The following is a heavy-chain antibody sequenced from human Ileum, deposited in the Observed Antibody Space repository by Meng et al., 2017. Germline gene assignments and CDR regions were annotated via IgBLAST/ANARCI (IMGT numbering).Heavy chain of an antibody. CDR2: IYRGGST. CDR3: ARSGFDWNDAIDS. D-gene: IGHD1-1*01. V-gene: IGHV3-66*02. CDR1: GFSVSSDY. Sequence: EVPLVERGGGLVQPWGSLRLSCTASGFSVSSDYINWVRQAPGKGLEWVSVIYRGGSTYYADSVNGRFTVSRDNSKNTLFLQMNSLRVEDTAVYYCARSGFDWNDAIDSWGQGTLVTVSS. J-gene: IGHJ5*01.